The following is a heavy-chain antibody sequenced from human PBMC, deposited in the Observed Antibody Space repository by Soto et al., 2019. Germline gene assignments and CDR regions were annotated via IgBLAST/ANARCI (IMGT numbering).Heavy chain of an antibody. V-gene: IGHV3-23*01. J-gene: IGHJ5*02. CDR1: GITISNYP. Sequence: EVQLLESGGGLVQPGGSLRLSRAASGITISNYPMSWVRQAPGKGLDWVSGISGSGDRTYYADSAKGRVTISKDISRNALALQLGSLGVEDTAVYFCVKDDGGYPSTAPPWGQGTLVTVSS. CDR3: VKDDGGYPSTAPP. D-gene: IGHD3-22*01. CDR2: ISGSGDRT.